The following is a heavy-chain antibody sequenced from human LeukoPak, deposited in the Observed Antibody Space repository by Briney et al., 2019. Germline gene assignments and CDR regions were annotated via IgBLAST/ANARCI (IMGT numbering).Heavy chain of an antibody. CDR3: ARWPDKQWLVQGVGFDY. Sequence: PSETLSLTCTVSGGSISSGDYYWCWIRQPPGKGLEWIGYIYYSGSTYYNPSLKSRVTISVDTSKNQFSLKLSSVTAADTAVYYCARWPDKQWLVQGVGFDYWGQGTLVTVSS. J-gene: IGHJ4*02. V-gene: IGHV4-30-4*01. CDR1: GGSISSGDYY. D-gene: IGHD6-19*01. CDR2: IYYSGST.